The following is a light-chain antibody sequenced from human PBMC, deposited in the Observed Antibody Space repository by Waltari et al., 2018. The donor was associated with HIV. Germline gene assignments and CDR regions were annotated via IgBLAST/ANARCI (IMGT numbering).Light chain of an antibody. Sequence: EIQMTQSPSTLSAFVGDRVTITCRASQSIKTWLAWYQQKPGKAPKLLIYKASTLESGVPSRFSGSRSGTTFTFTISGLQPEDIATYYCQQYATFGQGTKLEIK. CDR1: QSIKTW. J-gene: IGKJ2*01. V-gene: IGKV1-5*03. CDR2: KAS. CDR3: QQYAT.